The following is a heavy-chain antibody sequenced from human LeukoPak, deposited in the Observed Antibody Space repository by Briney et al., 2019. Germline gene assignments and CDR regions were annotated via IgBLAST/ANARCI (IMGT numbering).Heavy chain of an antibody. Sequence: GGSLRLSCAASGFTFSSYAMSWVRQAPGKGLEWVSAISGSGGSTYYADSVKGRFTISRDNSKNTLYLQMNSLRAEDTAVYYCAKDYYDSSGYYPLDYWGQGTLVTVSS. CDR2: ISGSGGST. CDR1: GFTFSSYA. D-gene: IGHD3-22*01. J-gene: IGHJ4*02. V-gene: IGHV3-23*01. CDR3: AKDYYDSSGYYPLDY.